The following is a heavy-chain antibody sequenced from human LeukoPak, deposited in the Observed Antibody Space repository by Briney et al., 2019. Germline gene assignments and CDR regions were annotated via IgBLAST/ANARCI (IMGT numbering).Heavy chain of an antibody. CDR1: GFRFNSHH. V-gene: IGHV3-30*03. CDR2: APHDGNSP. CDR3: ATYSGAHHKTFDY. D-gene: IGHD1-26*01. Sequence: PGGSLRLSCAASGFRFNSHHMHWVRQTPSKGLEWVAVAPHDGNSPIYAASVNGRFTISRDNAKSSLYLQLNSLRVDDTAVYYCATYSGAHHKTFDYWGRGTLVTVSS. J-gene: IGHJ4*02.